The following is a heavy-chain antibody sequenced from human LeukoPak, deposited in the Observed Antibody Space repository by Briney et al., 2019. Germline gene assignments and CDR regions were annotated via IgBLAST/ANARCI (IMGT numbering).Heavy chain of an antibody. J-gene: IGHJ4*02. Sequence: SETLSLTCTVSGGSINNDDYYWSWIRQHPERGLEWIGHIYYSGNTYYNPSLESRVTISVDTSKNQFSLKLRSVTAADTAVYFCARAGYDFPLFWGQGTLVTVSS. D-gene: IGHD3-3*01. V-gene: IGHV4-31*03. CDR3: ARAGYDFPLF. CDR2: IYYSGNT. CDR1: GGSINNDDYY.